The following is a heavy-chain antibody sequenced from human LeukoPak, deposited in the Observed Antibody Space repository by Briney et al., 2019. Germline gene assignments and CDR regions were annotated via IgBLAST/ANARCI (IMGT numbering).Heavy chain of an antibody. V-gene: IGHV3-21*01. D-gene: IGHD3-22*01. Sequence: PGGSLRLSCAGTGFTFSTYSMNWVRQTPDKGLEWVSSVSSDSHFIFYADSVEGRFTISRDNAKNSLYLQMNSLRAEDTAVYYCARDVGDYYDSSGYYYHGMDVWGQGTTVTVSS. CDR2: VSSDSHFI. J-gene: IGHJ6*02. CDR1: GFTFSTYS. CDR3: ARDVGDYYDSSGYYYHGMDV.